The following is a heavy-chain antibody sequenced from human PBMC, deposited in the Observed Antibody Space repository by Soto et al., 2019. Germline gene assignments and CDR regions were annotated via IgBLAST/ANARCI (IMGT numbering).Heavy chain of an antibody. V-gene: IGHV4-34*01. CDR1: CGSFSGYY. Sequence: SETLSLTCAVYCGSFSGYYWSWIRQPPGKGLEWIGEINHSGSTNYNPSLKSRVTISVDTSKNQFSLKLSSVTAADTAVYYCASSRGGRWFDPWGQGTLVTVSS. CDR2: INHSGST. J-gene: IGHJ5*02. CDR3: ASSRGGRWFDP. D-gene: IGHD6-19*01.